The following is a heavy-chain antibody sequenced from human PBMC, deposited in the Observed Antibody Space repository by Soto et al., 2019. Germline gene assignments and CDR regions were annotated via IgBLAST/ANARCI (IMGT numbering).Heavy chain of an antibody. CDR2: IKQDGSEK. D-gene: IGHD3-22*01. V-gene: IGHV3-7*04. CDR3: ARFYYDSSGYLPSPYYYYYGMDI. Sequence: GGSLRLSCAASGFTFSSYWMSWVRQAPGKGLEWVANIKQDGSEKYYVDSVKGRFTISRDNAKNSLYLQMNSLRAEDTAVYYCARFYYDSSGYLPSPYYYYYGMDIWGQGTTVTVSS. J-gene: IGHJ6*02. CDR1: GFTFSSYW.